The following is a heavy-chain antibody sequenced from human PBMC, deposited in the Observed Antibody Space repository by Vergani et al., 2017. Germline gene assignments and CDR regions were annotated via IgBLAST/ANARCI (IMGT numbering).Heavy chain of an antibody. CDR1: GFTFSSYG. Sequence: QVQLVESGGGVVQPGGSLRLSCAASGFTFSSYGMHWVRQAPGKGLEWVAFIRYDGSNKYYADSVKGRFTISRDNSKNTLYLQMNSLRAEGTAVYYCAKPGATPEHLIDYWGQGTLVTVSS. D-gene: IGHD4/OR15-4a*01. V-gene: IGHV3-30*02. CDR2: IRYDGSNK. J-gene: IGHJ4*02. CDR3: AKPGATPEHLIDY.